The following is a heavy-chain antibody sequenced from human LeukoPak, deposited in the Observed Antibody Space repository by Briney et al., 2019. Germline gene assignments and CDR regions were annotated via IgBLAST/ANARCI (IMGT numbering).Heavy chain of an antibody. J-gene: IGHJ4*02. CDR2: IKQDGSEK. CDR3: ARSRGPSYYYDSSGYPSGY. V-gene: IGHV3-7*01. D-gene: IGHD3-22*01. Sequence: HPRGSLRLSCAASGFTFSSYWMRWVRQAPGKGLECVSNIKQDGSEKYYVDSVKGRFTISRDNAKNSLYLQMNSLRAEDTAVYYCARSRGPSYYYDSSGYPSGYWGQGTLVTVSS. CDR1: GFTFSSYW.